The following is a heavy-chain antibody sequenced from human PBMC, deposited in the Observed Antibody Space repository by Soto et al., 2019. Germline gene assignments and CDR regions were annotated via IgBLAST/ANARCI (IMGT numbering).Heavy chain of an antibody. J-gene: IGHJ4*02. CDR3: ARGRYGDY. V-gene: IGHV1-18*01. D-gene: IGHD1-1*01. CDR2: ISAHNGNT. CDR1: GYTFTSYG. Sequence: QVHLVQSEAEVKKPGASVKVSCKGSGYTFTSYGITWVRQAPGQGLEWKGWISAHNGNTNYAQKFQGRVTVTRDTSTSTAYMELRSLRSDDTAVYYCARGRYGDYWGQGALVTVSS.